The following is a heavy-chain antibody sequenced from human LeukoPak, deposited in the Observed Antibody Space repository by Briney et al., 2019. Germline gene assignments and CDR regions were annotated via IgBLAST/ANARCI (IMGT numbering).Heavy chain of an antibody. Sequence: GRSLRLSCAASGFTFSSYAMHWVRQAPGKGLEWVAVISYDGSNKYYADSVKGRFTISRDNFKNTLYLQMNSLRAEDTAVYYCARGGDIVVVPAAILDYWGQGTLVTVSS. CDR3: ARGGDIVVVPAAILDY. CDR1: GFTFSSYA. D-gene: IGHD2-2*02. V-gene: IGHV3-30-3*01. CDR2: ISYDGSNK. J-gene: IGHJ4*02.